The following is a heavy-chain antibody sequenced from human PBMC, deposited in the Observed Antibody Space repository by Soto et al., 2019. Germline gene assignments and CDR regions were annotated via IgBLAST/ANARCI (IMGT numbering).Heavy chain of an antibody. CDR2: IGTAGDT. J-gene: IGHJ4*02. V-gene: IGHV3-13*01. Sequence: GGSLRLSCASSGFTFSSYDMHWVRQATGKGLEWVSAIGTAGDTYYPGSVKGRFTISRENAKNSLYLQMNSLRAEDTAVYYCARGYSSLSNLNFDYWGQGTLVTVSS. D-gene: IGHD6-6*01. CDR3: ARGYSSLSNLNFDY. CDR1: GFTFSSYD.